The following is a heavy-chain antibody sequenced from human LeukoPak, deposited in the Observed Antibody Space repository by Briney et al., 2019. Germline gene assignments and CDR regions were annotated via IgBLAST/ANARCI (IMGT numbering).Heavy chain of an antibody. CDR1: GGSISSSSYY. CDR2: IYYSGST. J-gene: IGHJ4*02. CDR3: ARVCSAGSCYGLGVIEY. V-gene: IGHV4-39*07. Sequence: PSETLSLTCTVSGGSISSSSYYWGWIRQPPGKGLEWIGSIYYSGSTYYNPSLKSRVTISVDTSKNQFSLKLSSLTAADTAVYYCARVCSAGSCYGLGVIEYWGQGTLVTVSS. D-gene: IGHD2-15*01.